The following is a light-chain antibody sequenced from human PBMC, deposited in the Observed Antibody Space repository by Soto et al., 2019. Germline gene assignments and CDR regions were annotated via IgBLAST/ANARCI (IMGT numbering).Light chain of an antibody. CDR1: QDLSSW. J-gene: IGKJ5*01. Sequence: DIQMTQSPSSVSASVGDRVTITCRASQDLSSWLAWYQQKPGKAPKLLISAASSLQSGVPSRFSGSGSGTDFTLTIRSLQPEDFATYYCQQPSSFPITFGQGTRREIK. V-gene: IGKV1D-12*01. CDR3: QQPSSFPIT. CDR2: AAS.